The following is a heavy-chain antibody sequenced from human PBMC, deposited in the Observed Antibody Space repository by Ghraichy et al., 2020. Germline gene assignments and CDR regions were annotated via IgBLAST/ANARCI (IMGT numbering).Heavy chain of an antibody. D-gene: IGHD2-15*01. V-gene: IGHV1-2*02. CDR3: ARDPHCSGGSCYAIDY. CDR2: INPNSGGT. J-gene: IGHJ4*02. Sequence: ASVKVSCKASGYTFTGYYMHWVRQAPGQGLEWMGWINPNSGGTNYAQKFQGRVTMTRDTSISTAYMELSRLRSDDTAVYYCARDPHCSGGSCYAIDYWGQGTLVTVSS. CDR1: GYTFTGYY.